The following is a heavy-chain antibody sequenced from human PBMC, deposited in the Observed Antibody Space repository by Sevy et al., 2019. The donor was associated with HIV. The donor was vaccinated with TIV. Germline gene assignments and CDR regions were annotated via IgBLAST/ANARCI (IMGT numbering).Heavy chain of an antibody. D-gene: IGHD2-15*01. J-gene: IGHJ4*02. CDR1: GFTFDDYT. V-gene: IGHV3-43*01. CDR2: ITWDGGST. Sequence: GGSLRLSCAASGFTFDDYTMNWVRLAPGKGLEWVSLITWDGGSTYYADSVKGRFTISRDNSKNSLYLQMNSLRTEDTALYYCAKDISGEGYLGSGYFDYWGQGTLVTVSS. CDR3: AKDISGEGYLGSGYFDY.